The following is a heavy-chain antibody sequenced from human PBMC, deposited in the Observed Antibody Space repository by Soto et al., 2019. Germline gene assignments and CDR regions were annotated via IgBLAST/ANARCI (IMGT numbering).Heavy chain of an antibody. CDR3: AKDQGPTSGTSGNGLDV. V-gene: IGHV1-2*04. CDR1: GYTFTGYY. Sequence: GASVKVSCKASGYTFTGYYIQWVRQVPGQGFEWMGWINPNTGGTNYAQKFQGWVTMTRDTSISTAYMELNRLTSDDTAIYFCAKDQGPTSGTSGNGLDVWGQGTTVTV. D-gene: IGHD2-15*01. J-gene: IGHJ6*02. CDR2: INPNTGGT.